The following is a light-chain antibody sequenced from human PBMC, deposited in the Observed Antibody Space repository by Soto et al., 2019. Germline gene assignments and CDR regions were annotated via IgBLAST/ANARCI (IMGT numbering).Light chain of an antibody. J-gene: IGLJ1*01. V-gene: IGLV2-14*01. CDR3: SSYTSTSSYV. Sequence: QSVLTQPASVSGSPGQSTTISCTGTSSDIGAYNYVSWYQQHPGKAPKLMIYEVSNRPSGISNRFSGSKSGNTASLTISGLQADDEADYYCSSYTSTSSYVFGTGTKVTIL. CDR2: EVS. CDR1: SSDIGAYNY.